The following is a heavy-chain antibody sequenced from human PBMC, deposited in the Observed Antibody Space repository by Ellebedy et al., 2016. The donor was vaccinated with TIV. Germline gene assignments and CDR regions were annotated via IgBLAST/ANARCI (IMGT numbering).Heavy chain of an antibody. D-gene: IGHD7-27*01. CDR2: IYYTGST. CDR1: GGSISSSSYY. V-gene: IGHV4-39*01. J-gene: IGHJ3*02. Sequence: SETLSLXXTVSGGSISSSSYYWAWIRQSPGRGLEWIGSIYYTGSTNYNPSLKSRVTISADTSKNQFSLKVRSATAADTAVYYCATSGEAGSFDAFAIWGQGTMVTVSS. CDR3: ATSGEAGSFDAFAI.